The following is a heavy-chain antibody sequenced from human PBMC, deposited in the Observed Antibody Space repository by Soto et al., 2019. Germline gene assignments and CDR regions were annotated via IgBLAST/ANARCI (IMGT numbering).Heavy chain of an antibody. CDR1: GFTFSSYA. J-gene: IGHJ6*03. CDR2: ISGSGGST. D-gene: IGHD6-13*01. V-gene: IGHV3-23*01. CDR3: AKCSSWYLNYYYYYMDV. Sequence: GGSLRLSCAASGFTFSSYAMSWVRQAPGKGLEWVSAISGSGGSTYYADSVKGRFTISRDNSKNTLYLQMNSLRAEDTAVYYCAKCSSWYLNYYYYYMDVWGKGTTVTVSS.